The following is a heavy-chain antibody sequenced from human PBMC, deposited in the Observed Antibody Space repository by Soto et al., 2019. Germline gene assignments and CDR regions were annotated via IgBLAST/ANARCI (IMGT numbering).Heavy chain of an antibody. J-gene: IGHJ4*02. CDR1: GYTFTSYG. V-gene: IGHV1-18*01. CDR2: ISAYNGNT. CDR3: ARTGPNIVATSPFDY. Sequence: QVQLVQSGAEVKKPGASVKVSCKASGYTFTSYGISWVRQAPGQGLEWMGWISAYNGNTNYAQKLQGRVTMTTDTSTSTVYMELRSLRSDDTAVYYCARTGPNIVATSPFDYWGQGTLVTVSS. D-gene: IGHD5-12*01.